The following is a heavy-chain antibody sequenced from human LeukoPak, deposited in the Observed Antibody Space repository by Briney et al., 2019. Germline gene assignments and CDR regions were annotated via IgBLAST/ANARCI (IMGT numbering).Heavy chain of an antibody. J-gene: IGHJ6*03. D-gene: IGHD6-19*01. CDR3: ARDPGYSSGWYNYYYYMDV. Sequence: GASVKVSCKASGYTFTGYYMHWVRQAPGQGLEWMGWINPNSGGTNYAQKFQGRVTMTRDTSISTAYMELSRLRSDDTAVYYCARDPGYSSGWYNYYYYMDVWGKGTTVTVSS. CDR1: GYTFTGYY. V-gene: IGHV1-2*02. CDR2: INPNSGGT.